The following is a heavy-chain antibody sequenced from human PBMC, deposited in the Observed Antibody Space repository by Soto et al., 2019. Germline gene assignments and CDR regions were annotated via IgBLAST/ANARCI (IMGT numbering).Heavy chain of an antibody. CDR2: ISSSSDYI. V-gene: IGHV3-21*06. CDR3: ARARVYATGPLDF. J-gene: IGHJ4*02. Sequence: GGSLRLSCAASGFTFTSYTMNWARQAPGKGLEWVSSISSSSDYIYYADSMKGRVTISRDNAKNSLFLDMNSLTGEDTAVYYCARARVYATGPLDFWGQGTLV. D-gene: IGHD6-13*01. CDR1: GFTFTSYT.